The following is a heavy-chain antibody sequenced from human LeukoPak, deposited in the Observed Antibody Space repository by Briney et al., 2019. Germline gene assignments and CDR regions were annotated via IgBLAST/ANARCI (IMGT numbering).Heavy chain of an antibody. J-gene: IGHJ4*02. D-gene: IGHD1-26*01. CDR3: ARHKRSGTYYFDY. Sequence: SETLSLTCAVYGGSFSGYYWSWIRQPPGKGLEWIGEINHSGSTNYNPSLKSRVTISVDTSKNQFSLKLSSVTAADTAVYYCARHKRSGTYYFDYWGQGTLVTVSS. V-gene: IGHV4-34*01. CDR1: GGSFSGYY. CDR2: INHSGST.